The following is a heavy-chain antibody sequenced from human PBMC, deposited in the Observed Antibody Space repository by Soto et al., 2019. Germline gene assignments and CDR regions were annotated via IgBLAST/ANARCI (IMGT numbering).Heavy chain of an antibody. D-gene: IGHD1-26*01. CDR2: IYSGGST. CDR1: GCTVSSNY. V-gene: IGHV3-66*01. J-gene: IGHJ6*03. Sequence: PGGSLRLSCAASGCTVSSNYMSWVRQAPGKGLEWVSVIYSGGSTYYADSVKGRFTISRDNSKNTLYLQMNSLRAEDTAVYYCAAGRAYYYYYYYMDVWGKGTTVTVSS. CDR3: AAGRAYYYYYYYMDV.